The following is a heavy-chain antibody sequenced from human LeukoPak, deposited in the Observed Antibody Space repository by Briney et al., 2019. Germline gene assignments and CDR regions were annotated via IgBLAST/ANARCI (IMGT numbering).Heavy chain of an antibody. CDR2: ISGSGGST. CDR3: AKPRSGSYDFDY. D-gene: IGHD1-26*01. V-gene: IGHV3-23*01. Sequence: GGSLRLSCAASGFTFSSNAMSWVRQAPGKGLEWVSAISGSGGSTYYADSVKGRFTISRDNSKNTLYLQMNSLRAEDTAVYYYAKPRSGSYDFDYWGQGTLVTVSS. CDR1: GFTFSSNA. J-gene: IGHJ4*02.